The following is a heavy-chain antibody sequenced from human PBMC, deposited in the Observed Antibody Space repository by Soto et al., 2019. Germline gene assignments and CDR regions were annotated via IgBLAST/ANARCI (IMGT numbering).Heavy chain of an antibody. Sequence: GGSLRLSCAASGFTFSSYAMNWVRQAPGKGLEWVSAITSSGGDTYYADSVKGRFTISRDNSRNTLYLQMNSLRAEDTAEYYCAKSGSHSYFDYWGQGTLVTVSS. J-gene: IGHJ4*02. D-gene: IGHD1-26*01. V-gene: IGHV3-23*01. CDR3: AKSGSHSYFDY. CDR2: ITSSGGDT. CDR1: GFTFSSYA.